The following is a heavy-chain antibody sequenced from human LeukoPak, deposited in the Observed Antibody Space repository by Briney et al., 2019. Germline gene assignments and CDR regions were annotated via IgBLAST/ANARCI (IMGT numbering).Heavy chain of an antibody. CDR3: ATSREYSGYDPGH. J-gene: IGHJ4*02. D-gene: IGHD5-12*01. V-gene: IGHV3-33*08. Sequence: PGGSLRLSCAASGFTFSSYEMNWVRQAPGKGLEWVAVIWYDGSSKYYADSVKGRFTISRDNSKNTLYLQMNSLRAEDTAVYYCATSREYSGYDPGHWGQGTLVTVSS. CDR2: IWYDGSSK. CDR1: GFTFSSYE.